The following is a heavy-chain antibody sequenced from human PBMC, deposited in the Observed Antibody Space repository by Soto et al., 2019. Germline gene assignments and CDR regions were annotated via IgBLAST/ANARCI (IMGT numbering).Heavy chain of an antibody. CDR3: ARGGLEPFDH. Sequence: GGSLRLSCAASGFTFSSYWMSWVRQAPGKGLEWVANIKQDGRINYADSVKDRFIISRDDAKSELYLQLNDLRAEDTAMYYCARGGLEPFDHWGQGALVTVSS. D-gene: IGHD1-1*01. CDR1: GFTFSSYW. CDR2: IKQDGRI. V-gene: IGHV3-7*01. J-gene: IGHJ4*02.